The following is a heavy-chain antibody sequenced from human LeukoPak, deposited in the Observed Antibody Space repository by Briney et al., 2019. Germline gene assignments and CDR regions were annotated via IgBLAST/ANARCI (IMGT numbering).Heavy chain of an antibody. V-gene: IGHV1-69*05. CDR1: GGTFSSYA. Sequence: SVKVSCKASGGTFSSYAISWVRQAPGQGLEWMGRIIPIFGTANYAYKFQGRVTITTDESTSTAYMELSSLRSEDTAVYYCARSGECTNGVCWAHYFDYWGQGTLVTVSS. CDR2: IIPIFGTA. CDR3: ARSGECTNGVCWAHYFDY. D-gene: IGHD2-8*01. J-gene: IGHJ4*02.